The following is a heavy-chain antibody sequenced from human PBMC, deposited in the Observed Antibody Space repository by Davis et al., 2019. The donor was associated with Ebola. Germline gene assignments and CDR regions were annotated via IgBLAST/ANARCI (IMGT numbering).Heavy chain of an antibody. CDR3: ARGRGITMVQGVISYYYYGMDV. D-gene: IGHD3-10*01. J-gene: IGHJ6*02. Sequence: SVKVSCKASGGTFSSYAISWVRQAPGQGLEWMGRIIPILGTANYAQKFQGRVTITADESTSTAYMELSRLRSDDTAVYYCARGRGITMVQGVISYYYYGMDVWGQGTTVTVSS. V-gene: IGHV1-69*11. CDR2: IIPILGTA. CDR1: GGTFSSYA.